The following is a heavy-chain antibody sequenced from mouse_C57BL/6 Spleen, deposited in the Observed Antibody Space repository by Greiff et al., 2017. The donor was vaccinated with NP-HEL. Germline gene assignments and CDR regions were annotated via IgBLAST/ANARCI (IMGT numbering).Heavy chain of an antibody. Sequence: EVQLQQSGPELVKPGDSVKISCKASGYSFTGYFMNWVMQSHGKSLEWIGRINPYNGDTFYNQKFKGTATLTVDKSSSTAHMELRSLTSEDSAVYYGARDYGSSVYYVDYWGQGTTLTVSS. J-gene: IGHJ2*01. CDR1: GYSFTGYF. D-gene: IGHD1-1*01. V-gene: IGHV1-20*01. CDR2: INPYNGDT. CDR3: ARDYGSSVYYVDY.